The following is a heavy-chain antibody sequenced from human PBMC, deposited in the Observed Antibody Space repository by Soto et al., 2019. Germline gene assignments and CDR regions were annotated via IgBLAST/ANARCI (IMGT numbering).Heavy chain of an antibody. D-gene: IGHD5-18*01. CDR2: IIPIFGTA. CDR3: ARDPIQLWLHDYYYYGLDV. V-gene: IGHV1-69*12. CDR1: GGTFSSYA. Sequence: QVQLVQSGAEVKKPGSSVKVSCKASGGTFSSYAISWVRQAPGQGLEWMGGIIPIFGTANYAQKFQGRVTSTADQSPSTAYRELSSLRSEDTAVYSCARDPIQLWLHDYYYYGLDVWGQGTTVTVSS. J-gene: IGHJ6*02.